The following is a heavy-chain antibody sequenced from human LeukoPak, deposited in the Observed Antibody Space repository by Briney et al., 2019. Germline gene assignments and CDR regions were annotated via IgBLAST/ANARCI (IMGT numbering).Heavy chain of an antibody. CDR2: IYSGGNT. J-gene: IGHJ3*02. V-gene: IGHV3-NL1*01. CDR1: GFTFSSYG. CDR3: ARDAEIEIVEYYYDSSGPGAFDI. Sequence: GGSLRLSCAASGFTFSSYGMHWVRQAPGKGLEWVSVIYSGGNTFHADSVKGRFTISRDNSKNSLYLQMNSLRAEDTAVYYCARDAEIEIVEYYYDSSGPGAFDIWGQGTMVTVSS. D-gene: IGHD3-22*01.